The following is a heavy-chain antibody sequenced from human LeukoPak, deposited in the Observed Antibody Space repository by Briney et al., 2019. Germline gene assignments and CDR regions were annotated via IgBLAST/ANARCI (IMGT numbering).Heavy chain of an antibody. CDR3: ARGVGIAAHNWFDP. Sequence: ASVKVSCKASGYTFTGYYMHWVRQAPGQGLEWMGWINPNSGGTNYAQKLQGRVTMTTDTSTSTAYMELRSLRSDDTAVYYCARGVGIAAHNWFDPWGQGTLVTVSS. J-gene: IGHJ5*02. D-gene: IGHD6-13*01. V-gene: IGHV1-2*02. CDR2: INPNSGGT. CDR1: GYTFTGYY.